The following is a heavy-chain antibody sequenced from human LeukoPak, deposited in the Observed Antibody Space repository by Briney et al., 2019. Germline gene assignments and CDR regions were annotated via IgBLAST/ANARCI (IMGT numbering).Heavy chain of an antibody. Sequence: SQTLSLTCVISGDSVSSNSAALNWIRQSPSRGLEWLVRTYYRSKWYNDYAVSVKSRITINPDTSKNQFSLQLNSVIPDDTAVYYCARDRDSSGWSLLDYWGQGTLVTVSS. J-gene: IGHJ4*02. V-gene: IGHV6-1*01. CDR2: TYYRSKWYN. CDR3: ARDRDSSGWSLLDY. CDR1: GDSVSSNSAA. D-gene: IGHD6-19*01.